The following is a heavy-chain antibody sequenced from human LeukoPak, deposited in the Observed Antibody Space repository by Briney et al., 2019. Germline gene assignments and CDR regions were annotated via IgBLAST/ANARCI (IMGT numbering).Heavy chain of an antibody. J-gene: IGHJ6*02. V-gene: IGHV3-9*01. Sequence: GGSLRLSCSISGFTFTDYAVHWVRQVPGKGLEWVSGILWNGGETGYADSVKGRFTISRDKVKNFLYLQMNSLRVEDTALYFCTRDMRPGGADVWGQGTTVTVSS. CDR2: ILWNGGET. D-gene: IGHD4-17*01. CDR3: TRDMRPGGADV. CDR1: GFTFTDYA.